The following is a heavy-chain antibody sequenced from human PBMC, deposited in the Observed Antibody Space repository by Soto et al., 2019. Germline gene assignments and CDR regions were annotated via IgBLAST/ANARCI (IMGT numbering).Heavy chain of an antibody. V-gene: IGHV1-18*01. J-gene: IGHJ4*02. CDR1: GYTFITYG. CDR3: ASDYIWGSYRSHDY. Sequence: QVQLVQSGAEVKKPGASVKFSCKASGYTFITYGFSWVRQVPGQGLEWMGWIRADNGNTNYARKVQGRATMTTDTSTSTAYMELRCLTSDDTAVYYCASDYIWGSYRSHDYWGQGTLVTVSS. D-gene: IGHD3-16*02. CDR2: IRADNGNT.